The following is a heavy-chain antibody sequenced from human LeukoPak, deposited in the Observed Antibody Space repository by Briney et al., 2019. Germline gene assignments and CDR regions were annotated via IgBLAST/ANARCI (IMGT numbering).Heavy chain of an antibody. CDR1: GFTFSFYD. J-gene: IGHJ3*02. CDR3: AKPPSYYYGSGIYDAFDI. Sequence: GGSLRLSCAASGFTFSFYDMNWVRQAPGKGLEWVSYISSSGNTIYYADSVKGRFTISRDNAKNSLYLQMNSLRAEDTAVYYCAKPPSYYYGSGIYDAFDIWGQGTMVTVSS. V-gene: IGHV3-48*03. CDR2: ISSSGNTI. D-gene: IGHD3-10*01.